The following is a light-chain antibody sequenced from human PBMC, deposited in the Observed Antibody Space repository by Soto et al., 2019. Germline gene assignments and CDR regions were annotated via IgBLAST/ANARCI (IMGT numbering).Light chain of an antibody. J-gene: IGKJ1*01. V-gene: IGKV3-20*01. CDR1: QSVSRSY. Sequence: EIVLTQSPGTLSLSPGERATLSCRASQSVSRSYLAWYQQKPGQSPRLLIYGVSTRATGIPDRFSGSGSGTDFTLTISRLEPEDFAVYYCQQYGSSRTFGQGTKVDIK. CDR2: GVS. CDR3: QQYGSSRT.